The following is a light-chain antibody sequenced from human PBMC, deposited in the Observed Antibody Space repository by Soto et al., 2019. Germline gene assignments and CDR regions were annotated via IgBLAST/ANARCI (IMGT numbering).Light chain of an antibody. CDR2: TAS. J-gene: IGKJ1*01. Sequence: DIQMTQSPYTLSASVGDRVTITCRASQSISSWLAWYQQKPGKAPKLLIYTASSLESGVPSRFSGSGSGTEFTLTISSLQPDDFATYYCQQYNSYPWTFGQGIRVEIK. CDR3: QQYNSYPWT. CDR1: QSISSW. V-gene: IGKV1-5*03.